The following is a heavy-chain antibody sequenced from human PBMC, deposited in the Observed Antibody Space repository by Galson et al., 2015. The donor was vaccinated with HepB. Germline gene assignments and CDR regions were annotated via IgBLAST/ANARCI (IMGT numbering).Heavy chain of an antibody. J-gene: IGHJ5*02. CDR3: AKDRDYDFWSAYYGWFDP. Sequence: SLRLSCAASGFTLRSYAMHWVRQAPGKGLEWVSSISGSGGSTYYAESVKGRLTISRDNSKNILYLQMNSLRAEDTAVYYCAKDRDYDFWSAYYGWFDPWGQGTLVTVSS. CDR2: ISGSGGST. V-gene: IGHV3-23*01. D-gene: IGHD3-3*01. CDR1: GFTLRSYA.